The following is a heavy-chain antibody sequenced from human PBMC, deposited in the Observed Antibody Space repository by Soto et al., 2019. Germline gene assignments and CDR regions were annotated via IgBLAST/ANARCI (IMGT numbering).Heavy chain of an antibody. D-gene: IGHD2-21*01. CDR3: AKALPPDPGVAYYFGY. Sequence: EVQLLESGGGLVQPGGSPRLSCAASGLTFSTYTRSWVRQAPGKGLEWVSAISGIGGSTYYADSVKGRFTISRDNSKNPLYLKMNSLRHEDTAVYYCAKALPPDPGVAYYFGYWGQGTLVTVSS. CDR1: GLTFSTYT. J-gene: IGHJ4*02. V-gene: IGHV3-23*01. CDR2: ISGIGGST.